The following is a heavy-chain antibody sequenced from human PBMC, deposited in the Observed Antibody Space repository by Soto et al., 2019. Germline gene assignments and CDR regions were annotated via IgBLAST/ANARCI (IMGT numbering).Heavy chain of an antibody. V-gene: IGHV3-23*01. J-gene: IGHJ4*02. CDR1: GFTFSSYA. Sequence: PGGSLRLSCAASGFTFSSYAMSWVRQAPGKGLEWVSAISGSGGSTYYADSVKGRFTISRDNSKNTLYLQMNSLRAEDTAVYYCAKGAYCSSTSCYKYYFDYWGQGTLVTVSS. CDR2: ISGSGGST. D-gene: IGHD2-2*02. CDR3: AKGAYCSSTSCYKYYFDY.